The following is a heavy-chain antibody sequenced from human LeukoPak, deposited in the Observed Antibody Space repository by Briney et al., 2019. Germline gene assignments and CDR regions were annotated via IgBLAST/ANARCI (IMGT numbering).Heavy chain of an antibody. CDR3: ASGKIVVVPVDAFDI. CDR2: INWSGGST. V-gene: IGHV3-20*04. CDR1: GFIFDDYG. Sequence: GGSLRLSCAASGFIFDDYGMSWVRQVPGKGLEWVSGINWSGGSTGYADSVKGRFTISRCNAKNSLYLQMNSLRAEDTAVYYCASGKIVVVPVDAFDIWGQGTMVTVSS. J-gene: IGHJ3*02. D-gene: IGHD2-2*01.